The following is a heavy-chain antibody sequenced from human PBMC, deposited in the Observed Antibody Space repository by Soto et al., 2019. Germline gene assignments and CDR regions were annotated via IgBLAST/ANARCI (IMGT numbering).Heavy chain of an antibody. V-gene: IGHV4-39*01. Sequence: SETLSLTCTVSGGSISSSSYYWGWIRQPPGKGLEWIGSIYYSGSAFYSPSLKSRVTISVDTSKNQFSLKLSSVTAADTAVYYCARQQMVGATVDYWGQGTLVTVSS. CDR3: ARQQMVGATVDY. J-gene: IGHJ4*02. D-gene: IGHD1-26*01. CDR1: GGSISSSSYY. CDR2: IYYSGSA.